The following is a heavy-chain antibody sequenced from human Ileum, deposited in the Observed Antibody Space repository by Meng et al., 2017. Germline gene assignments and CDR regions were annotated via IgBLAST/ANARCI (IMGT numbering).Heavy chain of an antibody. D-gene: IGHD1-1*01. J-gene: IGHJ5*01. Sequence: QAQWVWSGWGVSHPARSLRLSWGGSEFTFSDYAMPWVRQAPCKGLEWVSIISYDGSFEDYADFAKGRFTISRDNAKNTLSLEMNSLRSDDTAVYYCARGRYDHLYNWFESWGQGTLVTVSS. V-gene: IGHV3-30*03. CDR3: ARGRYDHLYNWFES. CDR1: EFTFSDYA. CDR2: ISYDGSFE.